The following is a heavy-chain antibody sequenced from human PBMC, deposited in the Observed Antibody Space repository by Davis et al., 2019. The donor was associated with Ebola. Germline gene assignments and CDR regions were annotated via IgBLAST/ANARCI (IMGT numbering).Heavy chain of an antibody. D-gene: IGHD3-3*01. V-gene: IGHV4-39*07. CDR1: GGSISSSSYY. CDR3: ARGITIFGVPRPFDY. CDR2: IYYSGST. J-gene: IGHJ4*02. Sequence: PSETLSLTCTVSGGSISSSSYYWGWIRQPPGKGLEWIGSIYYSGSTYYNPSLKSRVTISVDTSKNQFSLKLSSVTAADTAVYYCARGITIFGVPRPFDYWGQGTLVTVSS.